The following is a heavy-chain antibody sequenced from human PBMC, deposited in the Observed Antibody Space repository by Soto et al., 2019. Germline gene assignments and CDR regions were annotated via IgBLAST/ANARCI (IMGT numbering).Heavy chain of an antibody. J-gene: IGHJ6*02. D-gene: IGHD5-12*01. Sequence: ASVKVSCKASGGTFSSYAISWVRQAPGQGLEWMGGIIPIFGTANYAQKFQGRVTITADESTSTAYMELSSLRSEDTAVYYCARDNSGGGYDFDYYYYYGMDVWGQGTTVTVSS. CDR3: ARDNSGGGYDFDYYYYYGMDV. V-gene: IGHV1-69*13. CDR1: GGTFSSYA. CDR2: IIPIFGTA.